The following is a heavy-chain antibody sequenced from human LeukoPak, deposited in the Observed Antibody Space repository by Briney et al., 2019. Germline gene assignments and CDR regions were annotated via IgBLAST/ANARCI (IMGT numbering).Heavy chain of an antibody. CDR3: AKDPWFDSSGW. J-gene: IGHJ4*02. Sequence: PGGSLRLSCAASEFTFSSYAMSWVRQAPGKGLEWVSAISGSGGSTYYADSVKGRFTISRDNSKNSLYLQMNSLRAEDTAVYYCAKDPWFDSSGWGGQGTRVTVSS. CDR1: EFTFSSYA. V-gene: IGHV3-23*01. D-gene: IGHD6-19*01. CDR2: ISGSGGST.